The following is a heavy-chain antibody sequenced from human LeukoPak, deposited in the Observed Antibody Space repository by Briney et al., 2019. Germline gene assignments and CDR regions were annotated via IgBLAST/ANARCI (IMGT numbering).Heavy chain of an antibody. CDR3: VRTRWLQFAYFDY. V-gene: IGHV4-31*03. CDR2: IYYSGST. CDR1: GGSISSGGYY. D-gene: IGHD5-24*01. Sequence: SETLSLTCTVSGGSISSGGYYWCWIRQHPGKGLEWIGYIYYSGSTYYNPSLKSRVTISVDTSKNQFSLKLSSVTAADTAVYYCVRTRWLQFAYFDYWGQGTLVTVSS. J-gene: IGHJ4*02.